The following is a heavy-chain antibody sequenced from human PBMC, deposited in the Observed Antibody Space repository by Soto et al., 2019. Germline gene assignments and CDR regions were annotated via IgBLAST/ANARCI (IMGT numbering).Heavy chain of an antibody. CDR2: IYPRDSDT. D-gene: IGHD2-21*01. CDR1: GYTVTNYW. V-gene: IGHV5-51*01. Sequence: GGSLKISCETSGYTVTNYWIGWGRQMPGTGLEWMGIIYPRDSDTRYSPSLQDQITMSVDKSNGTAYLQWSSLKASDTAMYYFVRYSGKIESSVVPRSFDYWGQGTLVTVSS. CDR3: VRYSGKIESSVVPRSFDY. J-gene: IGHJ4*02.